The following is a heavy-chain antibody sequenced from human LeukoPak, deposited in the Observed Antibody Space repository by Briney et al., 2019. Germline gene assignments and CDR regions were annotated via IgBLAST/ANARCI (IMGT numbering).Heavy chain of an antibody. V-gene: IGHV4-34*01. CDR3: ARANPRKYCSGGSCSKVYYYYGMDV. Sequence: SETLSLTCAVYGGSFSGYYWSWIRQPPGKGLEWIGEINHSGSTNYNPSLKSRVTISVDTSKNQFSLKLSSVTAADMAVYYCARANPRKYCSGGSCSKVYYYYGMDVWGQGTTVTVSS. CDR2: INHSGST. J-gene: IGHJ6*02. CDR1: GGSFSGYY. D-gene: IGHD2-15*01.